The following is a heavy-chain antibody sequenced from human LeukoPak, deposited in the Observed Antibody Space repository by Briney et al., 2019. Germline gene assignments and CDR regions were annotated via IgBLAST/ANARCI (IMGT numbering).Heavy chain of an antibody. V-gene: IGHV5-51*01. CDR2: IYPGDSDT. Sequence: GESLKISCKGSGYNFTSYWIGWVRQMPGKGLEWMGIIYPGDSDTRYSPSFQGQVTISADKSNSTAYLQWSSLEASDTAMYYCARSAVQGGVWVWGQGTLVTVSS. J-gene: IGHJ4*02. D-gene: IGHD3-16*01. CDR1: GYNFTSYW. CDR3: ARSAVQGGVWV.